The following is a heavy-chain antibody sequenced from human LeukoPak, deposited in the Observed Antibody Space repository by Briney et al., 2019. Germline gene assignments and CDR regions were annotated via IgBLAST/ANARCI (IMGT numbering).Heavy chain of an antibody. D-gene: IGHD6-13*01. CDR1: SGSISSHY. J-gene: IGHJ1*01. Sequence: SETLSLTCTVSSGSISSHYWSWIRQPPGKGLEWIAYIYSSGSTNYNPSLKSRVTISVDTSKSQFSLRLSSVNAADTAVYYCAYSSSWDAEYFQHWGQGTLVTVSS. CDR3: AYSSSWDAEYFQH. V-gene: IGHV4-59*03. CDR2: IYSSGST.